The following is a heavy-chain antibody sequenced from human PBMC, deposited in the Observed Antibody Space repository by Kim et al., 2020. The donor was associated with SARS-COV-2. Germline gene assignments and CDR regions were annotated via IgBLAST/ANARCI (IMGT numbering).Heavy chain of an antibody. Sequence: GESLKISCKGSGYSFTSYWIGWVRQMPGKGLEWMGIIYPCDSDTRYSPSFQGQVTIPADKSISTAYLQWSSLKASDTAMYYCAGSSSWYVGYYGMDVWGQGTTVTVSS. CDR3: AGSSSWYVGYYGMDV. D-gene: IGHD6-13*01. V-gene: IGHV5-51*01. J-gene: IGHJ6*02. CDR2: IYPCDSDT. CDR1: GYSFTSYW.